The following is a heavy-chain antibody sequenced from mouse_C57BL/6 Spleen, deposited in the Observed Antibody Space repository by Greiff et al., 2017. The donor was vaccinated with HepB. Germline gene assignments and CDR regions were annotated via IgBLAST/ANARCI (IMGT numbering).Heavy chain of an antibody. V-gene: IGHV14-4*01. CDR1: GFNIKDDY. Sequence: EVKLMESGAELVRPGASVKLSCTASGFNIKDDYMHWVKQRPEQGLEWIGWIDPENGDTEYASKFQGKATITADTSSNTAYLQLSSLTSEDTAVYYCVFITTVVAKWGQGTTLTVSS. D-gene: IGHD1-1*01. CDR2: IDPENGDT. CDR3: VFITTVVAK. J-gene: IGHJ2*01.